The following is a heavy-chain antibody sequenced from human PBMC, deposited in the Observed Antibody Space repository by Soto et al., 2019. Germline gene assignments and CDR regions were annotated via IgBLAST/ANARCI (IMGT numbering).Heavy chain of an antibody. CDR3: AKGSGWYFSNWLDP. Sequence: GGSLRLSCVPSGFTFSTYAMAWVRQAPGKGLEWVASITGSGDATFHAASVRGRFTMSRDNANNRLYLQMNSLRTEDTAIYYCAKGSGWYFSNWLDPWGQGTLVTVSS. D-gene: IGHD6-19*01. J-gene: IGHJ5*02. V-gene: IGHV3-23*01. CDR1: GFTFSTYA. CDR2: ITGSGDAT.